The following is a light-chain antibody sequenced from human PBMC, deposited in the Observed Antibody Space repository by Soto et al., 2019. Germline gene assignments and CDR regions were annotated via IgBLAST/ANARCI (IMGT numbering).Light chain of an antibody. CDR3: QHDYSYPWT. CDR1: QSISSW. CDR2: DAS. V-gene: IGKV1-5*01. Sequence: DIQMTQSPSTLSASVGDRVTITCRASQSISSWLAWDQQKPGKAPKLLIYDASSLESGVTSRFSGSGSGTEFTLTNSGLHPYDCAHYYCQHDYSYPWTFGQRTKTEIK. J-gene: IGKJ1*01.